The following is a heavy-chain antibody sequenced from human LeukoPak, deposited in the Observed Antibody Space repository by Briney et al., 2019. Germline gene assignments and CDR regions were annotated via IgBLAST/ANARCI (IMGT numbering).Heavy chain of an antibody. J-gene: IGHJ4*02. D-gene: IGHD4-11*01. Sequence: GGSLRLSCAASGFTVSSNYMSWVRQAPGKGLEWVSVIYSGGSTYYADSVKGRFTISRDNSKNTLYLQMNSLRAEDTAVYYCAKTGFVTKYRRSRSFDYWGQGTLVTVSS. CDR3: AKTGFVTKYRRSRSFDY. V-gene: IGHV3-66*01. CDR2: IYSGGST. CDR1: GFTVSSNY.